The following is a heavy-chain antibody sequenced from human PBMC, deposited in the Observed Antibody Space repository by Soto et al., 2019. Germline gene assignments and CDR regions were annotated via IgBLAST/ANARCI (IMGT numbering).Heavy chain of an antibody. CDR2: IDYSGST. CDR1: GGSISSYY. CDR3: ARNRMTTIADY. V-gene: IGHV4-59*01. D-gene: IGHD1-1*01. Sequence: QVQLQESGPGLVKPSETLSLTCTVSGGSISSYYGSWIRQPPGKGLEWIGYIDYSGSTNYNPSLTSRVTRSVDTSKNQFSLKLSSVTAADTAVYYCARNRMTTIADYWGQGTLVTVSS. J-gene: IGHJ4*02.